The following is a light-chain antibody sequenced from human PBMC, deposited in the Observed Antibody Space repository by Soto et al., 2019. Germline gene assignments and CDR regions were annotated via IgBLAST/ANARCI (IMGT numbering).Light chain of an antibody. Sequence: DIQMTQSPSSLSASVGDRVTITCRASQSISSYLNWYQQKPGKAPKLLIYAASRSQSGVPSRFSGSGSGTDFTLTISSLQPEDFATYYCQQSYSTPFTFGPGTKVDIK. V-gene: IGKV1-39*01. J-gene: IGKJ3*01. CDR2: AAS. CDR3: QQSYSTPFT. CDR1: QSISSY.